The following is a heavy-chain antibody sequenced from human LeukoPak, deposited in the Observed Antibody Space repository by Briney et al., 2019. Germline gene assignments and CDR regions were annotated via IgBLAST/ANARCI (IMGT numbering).Heavy chain of an antibody. Sequence: PGESLRLSCAASGFTFSSYAMHWVRQAPGKGLEYVSAISSNGGSTYYANSVKGRFTISRDNSKNTLYLQMGSLRAEDMAVYYCARDANWKYYFDYWGQGTLVTVSS. V-gene: IGHV3-64*01. J-gene: IGHJ4*02. D-gene: IGHD1-20*01. CDR2: ISSNGGST. CDR3: ARDANWKYYFDY. CDR1: GFTFSSYA.